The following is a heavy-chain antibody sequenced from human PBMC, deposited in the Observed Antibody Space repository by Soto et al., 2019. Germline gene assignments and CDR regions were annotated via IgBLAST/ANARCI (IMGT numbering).Heavy chain of an antibody. D-gene: IGHD6-19*01. J-gene: IGHJ4*02. Sequence: PSETLSLTCAVYGGSFSGYYWSWIRQPPGKGLEWIGEINHSGSTNYNPSLKSRVTISVDTSKNQFSLKLSSVTAADTAVYYCARPKRSYSSGWTYDYWGQGTLVTVSS. CDR2: INHSGST. CDR3: ARPKRSYSSGWTYDY. V-gene: IGHV4-34*01. CDR1: GGSFSGYY.